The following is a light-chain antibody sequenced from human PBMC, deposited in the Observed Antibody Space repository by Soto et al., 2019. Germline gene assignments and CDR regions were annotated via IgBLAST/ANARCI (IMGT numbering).Light chain of an antibody. J-gene: IGKJ5*01. Sequence: EIVLTQSPATLSLSPGERATLSCRASQSVSSSLAWYQQKPGQAPRLLIHGASSRATGIPDRISGSGSGTDFTLTISRLEPEDFAVYYCQQYGGSPITFGQGTRLEIK. CDR3: QQYGGSPIT. CDR2: GAS. CDR1: QSVSSS. V-gene: IGKV3-20*01.